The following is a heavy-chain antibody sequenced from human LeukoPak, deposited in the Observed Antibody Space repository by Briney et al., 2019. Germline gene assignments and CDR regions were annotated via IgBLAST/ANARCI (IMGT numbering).Heavy chain of an antibody. D-gene: IGHD3-3*01. CDR3: ARGILDDAFDI. Sequence: GGSLRLPCAAFGFNFSRYRMSWVRQATGKGLEWVANIKQEGSEKYYVDSVKGRFTVSRDNAKNSLSLQMNSLRAEDTAVYFCARGILDDAFDIWGQGTMVTVSS. CDR1: GFNFSRYR. V-gene: IGHV3-7*05. J-gene: IGHJ3*02. CDR2: IKQEGSEK.